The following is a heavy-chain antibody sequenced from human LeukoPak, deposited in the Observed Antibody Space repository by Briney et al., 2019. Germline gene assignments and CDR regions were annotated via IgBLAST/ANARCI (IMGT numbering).Heavy chain of an antibody. J-gene: IGHJ3*02. CDR3: ARDTNDACDI. Sequence: PGRSLRLSCAASGFTFSSHGMHWVRQAPDKGLEWVAVIWYDGSSKYYADSVKGRFTISRDNSKNTLYPQMNSLRAEDTAVYYCARDTNDACDIWGQGTMVTVSS. CDR1: GFTFSSHG. D-gene: IGHD2-2*01. CDR2: IWYDGSSK. V-gene: IGHV3-33*01.